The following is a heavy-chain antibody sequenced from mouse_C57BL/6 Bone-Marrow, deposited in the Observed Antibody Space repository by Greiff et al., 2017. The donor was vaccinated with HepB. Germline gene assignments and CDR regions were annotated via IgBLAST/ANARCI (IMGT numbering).Heavy chain of an antibody. V-gene: IGHV1-64*01. Sequence: QVHVKQPGAELVKPGASVKLSCKASGYTFTSYWMHWVKQRPGQGLEWIGMIHPNSGSTNYNEKFKSKATLTVDKSSSPAYMQLCSLTSEDSAVYYCARSGWLLDWGQGTTLTVSS. CDR2: IHPNSGST. CDR3: ARSGWLLD. J-gene: IGHJ2*01. CDR1: GYTFTSYW. D-gene: IGHD2-3*01.